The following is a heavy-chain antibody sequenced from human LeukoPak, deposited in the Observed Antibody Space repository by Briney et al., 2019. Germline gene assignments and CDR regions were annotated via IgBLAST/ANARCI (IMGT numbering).Heavy chain of an antibody. D-gene: IGHD6-13*01. J-gene: IGHJ5*02. V-gene: IGHV1-69*10. CDR1: GGTFSSYA. CDR2: IIPILGIA. CDR3: ARAYRGSSRGWFDP. Sequence: SVKVSCKASGGTFSSYAISWVRQAPGQGLEWMGGIIPILGIANYAQKFQGRVTITADKSTSTAYMELSSLRSEDTAVYYCARAYRGSSRGWFDPWGQGTLVTVSS.